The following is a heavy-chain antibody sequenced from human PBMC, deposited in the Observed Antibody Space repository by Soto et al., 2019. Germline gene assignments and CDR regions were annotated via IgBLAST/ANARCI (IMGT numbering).Heavy chain of an antibody. CDR1: GGTFSSYA. D-gene: IGHD2-15*01. CDR3: ARQSSVVSDYYYYYGMDG. V-gene: IGHV1-69*01. Sequence: QVQLVQSGAEVKKPRSSVKVSCKASGGTFSSYAISWVRQAPGQGLEWMGGIIPIFGTANYAQKFQGRVTTTADESTSTVYRELSSQRSEDTAVYYCARQSSVVSDYYYYYGMDGWGQGATVTDSS. CDR2: IIPIFGTA. J-gene: IGHJ6*01.